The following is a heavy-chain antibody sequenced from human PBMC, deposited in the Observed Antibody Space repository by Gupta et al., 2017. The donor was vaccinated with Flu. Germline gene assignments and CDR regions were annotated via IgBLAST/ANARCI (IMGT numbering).Heavy chain of an antibody. V-gene: IGHV4-59*12. CDR1: GGSISSYY. J-gene: IGHJ3*02. CDR2: IYYSGST. CDR3: AKDSWGAFDI. D-gene: IGHD3-16*01. Sequence: QVQLQESGPGLVKPSETLSLTCTVSGGSISSYYWSWIRQPPGKGLEWIGYIYYSGSTNYNPSLKSRVTISVDTSKNQFSLKLSSVTAADTAVYYCAKDSWGAFDIWGQGTMVTVSS.